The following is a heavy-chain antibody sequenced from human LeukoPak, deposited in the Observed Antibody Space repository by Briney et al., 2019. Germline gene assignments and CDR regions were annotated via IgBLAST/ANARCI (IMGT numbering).Heavy chain of an antibody. Sequence: GESLKISCRGSGYSFTSFWIAWVRQMPGKGLEWMGIIYPGDSDTRYSPSFQGQVTISADKSISTAYLQWSSLKASDTAIYYYAKRDSSGLYYFDYWGQGTLVTVSS. CDR3: AKRDSSGLYYFDY. CDR1: GYSFTSFW. D-gene: IGHD3-22*01. J-gene: IGHJ4*02. CDR2: IYPGDSDT. V-gene: IGHV5-51*01.